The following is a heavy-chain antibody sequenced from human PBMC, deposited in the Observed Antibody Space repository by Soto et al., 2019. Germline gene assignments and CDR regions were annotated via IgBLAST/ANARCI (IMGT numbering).Heavy chain of an antibody. CDR1: GYIFTSYW. D-gene: IGHD2-15*01. Sequence: GESLKISCNGSGYIFTSYWIGWVRQMPGKGLEWMGIIYPGDSDTRYSPSFQGQVTISADKSISTAYLQWSSLKASDTAMYYCARQWRGYCSGGSCYTDAFDIWGQGTMVTVSS. V-gene: IGHV5-51*01. J-gene: IGHJ3*02. CDR3: ARQWRGYCSGGSCYTDAFDI. CDR2: IYPGDSDT.